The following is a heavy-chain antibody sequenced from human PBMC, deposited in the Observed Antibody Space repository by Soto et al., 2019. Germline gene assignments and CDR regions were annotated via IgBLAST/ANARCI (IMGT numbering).Heavy chain of an antibody. CDR2: IATYISNR. D-gene: IGHD3-10*01. V-gene: IGHV1-18*01. Sequence: HLVQSGPEVKKPGASITVSCKTSGDTFTNFGLSWGRQALGQALDWMGWIATYISNRNKAQKFQGRLTLTTDTSTSTAYMELKSLRYDDTAVYYCATVLRGVVNWFDPWGQGTLVTVSS. CDR1: GDTFTNFG. CDR3: ATVLRGVVNWFDP. J-gene: IGHJ5*02.